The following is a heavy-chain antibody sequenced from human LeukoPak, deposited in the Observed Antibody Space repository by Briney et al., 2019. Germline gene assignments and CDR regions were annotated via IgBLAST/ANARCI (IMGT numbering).Heavy chain of an antibody. Sequence: SETLSLTCAVYGGSFSGYCWNWIRRPPGKGLEWIGEINHSGSTTYNPSLKSRVAISVDTSKNQFSLKLSSVTAADTAVYYCATSPATSRNYWGQGTLVTVSS. D-gene: IGHD2-15*01. V-gene: IGHV4-34*01. CDR1: GGSFSGYC. CDR2: INHSGST. CDR3: ATSPATSRNY. J-gene: IGHJ4*02.